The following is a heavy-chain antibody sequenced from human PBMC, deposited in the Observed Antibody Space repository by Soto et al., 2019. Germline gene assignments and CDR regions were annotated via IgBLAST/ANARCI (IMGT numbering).Heavy chain of an antibody. Sequence: ASGTVSCTASGSTFPGSYMHWVRQAPGQLLEWMGWINPNSGGTNYAQKFQGRVTMTRDTSISTAYMELSRLRSDDTAVYYCARDRIYDSSGYYLPFDDWGQGTLVTVSS. D-gene: IGHD3-22*01. V-gene: IGHV1-2*02. J-gene: IGHJ4*02. CDR1: GSTFPGSY. CDR2: INPNSGGT. CDR3: ARDRIYDSSGYYLPFDD.